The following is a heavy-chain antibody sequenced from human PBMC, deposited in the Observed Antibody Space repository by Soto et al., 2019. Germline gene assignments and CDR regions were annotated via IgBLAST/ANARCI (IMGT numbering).Heavy chain of an antibody. CDR1: GGSISSGGYY. V-gene: IGHV4-31*03. J-gene: IGHJ6*02. CDR2: IYYSGST. Sequence: SETRSLTCTVSGGSISSGGYYWSWIRQHPGKGLEWIGYIYYSGSTYYNPSLKSRVTISVGTSKNQFSLKLSSVTAADTAVYYCARDTRIFNYYGMDVWGQGTTVTVSS. CDR3: ARDTRIFNYYGMDV. D-gene: IGHD2-15*01.